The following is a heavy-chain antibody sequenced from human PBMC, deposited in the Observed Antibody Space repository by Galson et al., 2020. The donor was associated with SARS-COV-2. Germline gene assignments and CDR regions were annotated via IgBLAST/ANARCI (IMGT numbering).Heavy chain of an antibody. D-gene: IGHD3-3*01. V-gene: IGHV3-11*01. CDR3: ARNNFWSGYYSDY. CDR1: GFTFSDSY. J-gene: IGHJ4*02. Sequence: NSGGSLRLSCAASGFTFSDSYMSWIRQAPGKGLEWVSYISSSGSTIYYADSVKGRFTISRDNAKNSLYLQMNSLRAEDTAVYYCARNNFWSGYYSDYWGQGTLVTVSS. CDR2: ISSSGSTI.